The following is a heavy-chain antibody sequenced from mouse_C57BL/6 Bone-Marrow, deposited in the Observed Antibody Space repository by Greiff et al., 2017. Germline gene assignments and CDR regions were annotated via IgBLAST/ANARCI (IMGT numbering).Heavy chain of an antibody. CDR1: GYTFTDYY. D-gene: IGHD1-1*01. CDR3: ARFSYYYGSSYYFDY. V-gene: IGHV1-19*01. J-gene: IGHJ2*01. CDR2: INPYNGGT. Sequence: VQLQQSGPVLVKPGASVKMSCKASGYTFTDYYMNWVKQSHGKSLEWIGVINPYNGGTSYNQKFKGKATLTVDKSSSTAYMELNSLTSEDSAVYYCARFSYYYGSSYYFDYWGQGTTLTVSS.